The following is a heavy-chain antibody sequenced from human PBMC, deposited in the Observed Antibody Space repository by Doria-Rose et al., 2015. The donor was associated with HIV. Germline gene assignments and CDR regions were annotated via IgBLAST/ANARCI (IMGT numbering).Heavy chain of an antibody. CDR3: ARIKSSRWYHKYYFDF. Sequence: QITLKESGPVLVKPTETLTLTCTVSGVSHSSPGMGVSWIRQPPGKALEWLANIFSDDDRSYKTSLKCRLTISRCTSKSQVVLTMTDMDPVDTATYYCARIKSSRWYHKYYFDFWGQGTLVIVSA. V-gene: IGHV2-26*01. J-gene: IGHJ4*02. D-gene: IGHD6-13*01. CDR2: IFSDDDR. CDR1: GVSHSSPGMG.